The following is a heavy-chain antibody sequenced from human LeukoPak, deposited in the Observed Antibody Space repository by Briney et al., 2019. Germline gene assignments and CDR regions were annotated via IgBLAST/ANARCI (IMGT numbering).Heavy chain of an antibody. J-gene: IGHJ4*02. V-gene: IGHV4-34*01. CDR2: INHSGST. CDR3: ARGLLTMVRGAYYFDY. Sequence: SETLSLTCAVYGGSFSGYYWSWIRQPPGKGLEWIGEINHSGSTNYNPSLKSRVTISVDTSKNQFSLKLSSVTAADTAVYYCARGLLTMVRGAYYFDYWGQGTLVTVSS. D-gene: IGHD3-10*01. CDR1: GGSFSGYY.